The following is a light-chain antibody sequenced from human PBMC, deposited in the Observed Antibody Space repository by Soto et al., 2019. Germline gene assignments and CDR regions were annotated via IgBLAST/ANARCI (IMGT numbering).Light chain of an antibody. CDR3: QQRSSWPLIT. V-gene: IGKV3-11*01. Sequence: EIVLTQSPATLSLSPGETATLSCRASQSVSNSLAWYQQKPGQPPRLLMSDVATRATGIPARFSGSGSMTVFTLTISSLEPEDFAVYYCQQRSSWPLITFGQGTRLEIK. J-gene: IGKJ5*01. CDR2: DVA. CDR1: QSVSNS.